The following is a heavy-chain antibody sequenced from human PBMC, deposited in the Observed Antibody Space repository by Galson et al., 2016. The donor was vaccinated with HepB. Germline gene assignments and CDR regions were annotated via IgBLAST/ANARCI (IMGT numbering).Heavy chain of an antibody. CDR2: ISTASTTI. CDR3: ATGLGGIAPAGH. D-gene: IGHD6-25*01. V-gene: IGHV3-48*04. Sequence: SLRLSCAASGFTFSNYGLNWVRQAPGKGLEWISYISTASTTIYYAGSVKGRFTVSRDNARYSLYLQMNSLRADDTATYYCATGLGGIAPAGHWGRGTPVTVSS. J-gene: IGHJ4*02. CDR1: GFTFSNYG.